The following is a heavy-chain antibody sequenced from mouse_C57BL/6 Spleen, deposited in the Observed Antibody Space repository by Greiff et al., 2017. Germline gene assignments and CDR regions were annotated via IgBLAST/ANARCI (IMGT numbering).Heavy chain of an antibody. J-gene: IGHJ1*03. V-gene: IGHV2-5*01. D-gene: IGHD4-1*01. Sequence: QVQLKESGPGLVQPSQSLSITCTVSGFSLTSYGVHWVRQSPGKGLEWLGVIWRGGSTDYNAAFMSRLSITKDNSKSQVFFKMNSLQADDTAIYYCAKNSRTGPPWYFDVWGTGTTVTVSS. CDR2: IWRGGST. CDR3: AKNSRTGPPWYFDV. CDR1: GFSLTSYG.